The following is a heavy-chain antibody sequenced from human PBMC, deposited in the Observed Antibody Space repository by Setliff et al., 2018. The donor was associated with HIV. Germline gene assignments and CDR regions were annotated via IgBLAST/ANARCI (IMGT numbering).Heavy chain of an antibody. CDR1: GYTFTRNI. CDR2: INAANGNA. Sequence: GASVKVSCKASGYTFTRNIVHWVRQAPGQRLEWMGWINAANGNAKYSQKFQDRVTFTRDTSASTAYMELNSLRFEDTAVYYCARDIGSVWHNWFDPWGQGTLVTSPQ. CDR3: ARDIGSVWHNWFDP. J-gene: IGHJ5*02. V-gene: IGHV1-3*01. D-gene: IGHD6-19*01.